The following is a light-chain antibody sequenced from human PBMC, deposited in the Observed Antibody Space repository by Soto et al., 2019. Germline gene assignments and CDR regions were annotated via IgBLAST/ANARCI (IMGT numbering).Light chain of an antibody. Sequence: QSVLIQPASVSGSPGQSITISCTGTSSDFGGYNYVSWYQQHPGKAPKLMIYDVSNRPSGVSNRFSGSKSGNTASLTISGLQAEDEADYYCSSYTSSSTLYVFGTGTKVTVL. CDR2: DVS. CDR1: SSDFGGYNY. CDR3: SSYTSSSTLYV. J-gene: IGLJ1*01. V-gene: IGLV2-14*01.